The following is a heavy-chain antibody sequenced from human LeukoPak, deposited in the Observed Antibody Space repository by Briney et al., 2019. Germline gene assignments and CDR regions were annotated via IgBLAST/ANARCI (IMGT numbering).Heavy chain of an antibody. Sequence: PGGSLRLSCAASGFTFSNYAMTWVRQAPGKGLEWVSGISARGTSTYYEDSVKGRFTISRDNSKNTLHLQMNSLRAEDTAVYYCARVKAAAGDYWGQGTLVTVSS. J-gene: IGHJ4*02. CDR2: ISARGTST. CDR3: ARVKAAAGDY. V-gene: IGHV3-23*01. CDR1: GFTFSNYA. D-gene: IGHD6-13*01.